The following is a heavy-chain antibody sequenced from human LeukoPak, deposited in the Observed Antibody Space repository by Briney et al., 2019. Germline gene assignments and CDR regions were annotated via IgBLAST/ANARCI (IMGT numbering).Heavy chain of an antibody. J-gene: IGHJ5*02. V-gene: IGHV1-69*05. CDR2: IIPIFGTA. D-gene: IGHD1-26*01. CDR1: GGTFSSYA. Sequence: SVKVSCKASGGTFSSYAISWVRQAPGQGLEWMGRIIPIFGTANYAQKFQGRVTITTDESTSTASMELSSLRSEDTAVYYCARDHPGRATAENWFDPWGQGTLVTVSS. CDR3: ARDHPGRATAENWFDP.